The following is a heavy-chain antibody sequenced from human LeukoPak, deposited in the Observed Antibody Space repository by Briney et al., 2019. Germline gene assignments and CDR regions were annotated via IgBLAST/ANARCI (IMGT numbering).Heavy chain of an antibody. CDR2: IKQDGSEK. D-gene: IGHD3-3*01. V-gene: IGHV3-7*01. CDR1: GFTFSNYG. J-gene: IGHJ4*02. Sequence: GGSLRLSCAASGFTFSNYGMHWVRQAPGKGLEWVANIKQDGSEKYYVDSVKGRFTISRDNAKNSLYLQMNSLRAEDTAVYYCARVGYDFWSGYLYYFDYWGQGTLVTVSS. CDR3: ARVGYDFWSGYLYYFDY.